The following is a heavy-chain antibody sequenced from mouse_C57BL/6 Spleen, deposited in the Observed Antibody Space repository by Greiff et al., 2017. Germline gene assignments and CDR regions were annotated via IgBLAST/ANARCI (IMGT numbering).Heavy chain of an antibody. J-gene: IGHJ1*03. CDR3: ARLGYGNYYRWYFDV. D-gene: IGHD2-1*01. Sequence: EVQLQQSGAELVKPGASVKLSCTASGFNIKDYYMHWVKQRTEQGLEWIGRIDPEDGETKYAPNFQGKATITADTSSNTAYLQLSSLTSEDTAVYYCARLGYGNYYRWYFDVWGTGTTVTVSS. CDR2: IDPEDGET. CDR1: GFNIKDYY. V-gene: IGHV14-2*01.